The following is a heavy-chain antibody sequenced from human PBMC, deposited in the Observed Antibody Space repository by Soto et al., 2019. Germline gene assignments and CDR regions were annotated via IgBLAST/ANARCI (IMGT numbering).Heavy chain of an antibody. J-gene: IGHJ6*02. D-gene: IGHD1-1*01. CDR3: ARGIQPPTLSPWDV. CDR2: IFYSGGT. CDR1: GGAIIINISY. V-gene: IGHV4-61*05. Sequence: PTETVSRTGTGCGGAIIINISYCGWIHQSPGRGLEWIGYIFYSGGTNYNPSLKSRVTISADVSKSQVSLKMTSVTAADTALYYCARGIQPPTLSPWDVWGQGSPVTV.